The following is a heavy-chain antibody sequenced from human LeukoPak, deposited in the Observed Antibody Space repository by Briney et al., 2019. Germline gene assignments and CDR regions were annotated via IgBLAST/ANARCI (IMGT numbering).Heavy chain of an antibody. Sequence: SETLSLTCTVSGGSISSYYWSWIRQPPGKGLEWIGNIYYSGSTNYNPSLKSRVTISVDTSKNQFSLKLSSVTAADTAVYYCARLGSSWYGGIDAFDIWGQGTMVTVSS. CDR3: ARLGSSWYGGIDAFDI. CDR1: GGSISSYY. J-gene: IGHJ3*02. V-gene: IGHV4-59*12. D-gene: IGHD6-13*01. CDR2: IYYSGST.